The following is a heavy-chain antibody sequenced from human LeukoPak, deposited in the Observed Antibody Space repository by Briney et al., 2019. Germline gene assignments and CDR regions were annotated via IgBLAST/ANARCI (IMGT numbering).Heavy chain of an antibody. CDR3: ARGAARHQYYYYYYMDV. V-gene: IGHV3-20*04. CDR1: GFTFDDYG. CDR2: INWNGGST. J-gene: IGHJ6*03. Sequence: TGGSLRLSCAASGFTFDDYGMSWVRQAPGKGLEWVSGINWNGGSTGYADSVKGRFTISRDNAKNSLYLQMNSLRAEDTALYYCARGAARHQYYYYYYMDVWGKGTTVTVSS. D-gene: IGHD6-6*01.